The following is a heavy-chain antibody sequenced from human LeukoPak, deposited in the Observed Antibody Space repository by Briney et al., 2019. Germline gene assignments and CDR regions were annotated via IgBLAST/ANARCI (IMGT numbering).Heavy chain of an antibody. V-gene: IGHV3-11*04. CDR2: IKGIGPTT. J-gene: IGHJ6*03. Sequence: GGSLRLSWAASGFTFSDYYMSWIRQAPGKGLEWVSTIKGIGPTTYYADSVKGRFTISRDNARNSLFLQMSSLRADDTAIYYCARAGELRYMDVWGKGTAVTVSS. CDR3: ARAGELRYMDV. D-gene: IGHD3-16*01. CDR1: GFTFSDYY.